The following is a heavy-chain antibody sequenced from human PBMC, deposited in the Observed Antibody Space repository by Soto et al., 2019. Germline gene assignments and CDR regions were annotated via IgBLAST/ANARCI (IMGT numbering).Heavy chain of an antibody. J-gene: IGHJ5*02. D-gene: IGHD6-6*01. V-gene: IGHV1-69*13. Sequence: SVKVSCKASGGTFSSYAISWVRQAPGQGLEWMGGIIPHFGTVNYAQKFQGRVAISADESTSTAYMGLSSLRSEDTAVYYCAEGSSSSRRFDPWGQGTLVTVSS. CDR3: AEGSSSSRRFDP. CDR1: GGTFSSYA. CDR2: IIPHFGTV.